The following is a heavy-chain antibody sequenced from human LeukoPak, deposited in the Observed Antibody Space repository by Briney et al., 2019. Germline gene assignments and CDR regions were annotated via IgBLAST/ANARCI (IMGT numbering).Heavy chain of an antibody. D-gene: IGHD6-19*01. CDR2: IYYSGTT. CDR3: ARDPVAGTRDYFDY. J-gene: IGHJ4*02. V-gene: IGHV4-59*12. Sequence: SETLSLTCAVYGGSFSGYYWSWIRQPPGKGLEWIGNIYYSGTTYYNPSLKSRVTISVDTSKNQFSLKLSSVTAADTAVYYCARDPVAGTRDYFDYWGQGTLVTVSS. CDR1: GGSFSGYY.